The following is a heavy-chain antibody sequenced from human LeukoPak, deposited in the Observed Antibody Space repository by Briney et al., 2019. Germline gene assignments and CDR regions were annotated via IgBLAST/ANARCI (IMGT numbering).Heavy chain of an antibody. D-gene: IGHD6-19*01. CDR3: ARDLYSSGWYGEKYYYYMDV. Sequence: SETLSLTXTVSAGSISSGSYYWSWIRQPAGKGLEWIGRIYTSGSTHYNPSLKSRVTISVDTSKNQFSLKLSSVTAADTAVYYCARDLYSSGWYGEKYYYYMDVWGKGTTVTVSS. J-gene: IGHJ6*03. CDR1: AGSISSGSYY. CDR2: IYTSGST. V-gene: IGHV4-61*02.